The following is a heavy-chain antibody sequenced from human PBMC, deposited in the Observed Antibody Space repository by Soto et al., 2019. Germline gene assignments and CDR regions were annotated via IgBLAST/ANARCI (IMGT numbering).Heavy chain of an antibody. V-gene: IGHV5-51*01. Sequence: GESLKISCKGSGYSFTSYWIGWVRQMPGKGLEWMGIIYPGDSDTRYSPSFQGQVTISADKSISTAYLQWSSLKASDTAMYYCARYGDPYYYYYYMDVWGKGTTVTVSS. CDR3: ARYGDPYYYYYYMDV. CDR1: GYSFTSYW. D-gene: IGHD4-17*01. CDR2: IYPGDSDT. J-gene: IGHJ6*03.